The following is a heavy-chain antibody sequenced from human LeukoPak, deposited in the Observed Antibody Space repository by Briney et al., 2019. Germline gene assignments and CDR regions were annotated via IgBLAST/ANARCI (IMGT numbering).Heavy chain of an antibody. J-gene: IGHJ5*02. CDR1: GFTFSSHG. V-gene: IGHV3-23*01. D-gene: IGHD7-27*01. CDR3: ARDPSGVNWFDP. CDR2: ISPSGGIT. Sequence: GGTLRLSCAASGFTFSSHGMNWVRQAPGKGLEWVSGISPSGGITHYTDSVKGRFTISRDNAKNSLYLQMNSLRAEDTAVYYCARDPSGVNWFDPWGQGTLVTVSS.